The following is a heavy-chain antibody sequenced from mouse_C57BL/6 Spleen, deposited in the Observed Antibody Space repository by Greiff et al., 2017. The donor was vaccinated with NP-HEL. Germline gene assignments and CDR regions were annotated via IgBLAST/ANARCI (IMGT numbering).Heavy chain of an antibody. J-gene: IGHJ3*01. CDR3: ARGLYDGYYGGFAY. CDR2: IRSGSSTI. Sequence: EVKVVESGGGFVQPGGSLKLSCAASGFTFSDYGLHWVRQAPEKGLEWVAYIRSGSSTIYYADPVKGRFTISRDNAKNTLFLQMTSLRSEDTAMYYCARGLYDGYYGGFAYWGQGTLVTVSA. V-gene: IGHV5-17*01. D-gene: IGHD2-3*01. CDR1: GFTFSDYG.